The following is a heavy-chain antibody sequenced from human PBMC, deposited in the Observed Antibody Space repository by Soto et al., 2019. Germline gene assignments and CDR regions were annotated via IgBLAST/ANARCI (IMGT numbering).Heavy chain of an antibody. CDR2: ISSSSSYI. CDR1: GFTFSSHS. J-gene: IGHJ6*02. Sequence: PGGSLRLSCAASGFTFSSHSMNWVRQAPRKGLEWVSSISSSSSYIYYADSVKGRFAISRDNAKNSLYLQMNSLRAEDTAVYYCARVDCSSTSCPAGMGLVDYYYYGMDVWGQGTTVTVSS. D-gene: IGHD2-2*01. V-gene: IGHV3-21*01. CDR3: ARVDCSSTSCPAGMGLVDYYYYGMDV.